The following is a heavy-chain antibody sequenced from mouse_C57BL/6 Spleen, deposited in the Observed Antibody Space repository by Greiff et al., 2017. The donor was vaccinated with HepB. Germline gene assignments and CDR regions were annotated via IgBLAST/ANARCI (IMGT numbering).Heavy chain of an antibody. CDR1: GFTFSDYG. Sequence: EVMLVESGGGLVKPGGSLKLSCAASGFTFSDYGMHWVRQAPEKGLEWVAYISSGSSTIYYADTVKGRFTISRDNAKNTLFLQMTSLRSEDTAIYYCARAFNSAWFAYWGQGTLVTVSA. D-gene: IGHD1-3*01. J-gene: IGHJ3*01. V-gene: IGHV5-17*01. CDR2: ISSGSSTI. CDR3: ARAFNSAWFAY.